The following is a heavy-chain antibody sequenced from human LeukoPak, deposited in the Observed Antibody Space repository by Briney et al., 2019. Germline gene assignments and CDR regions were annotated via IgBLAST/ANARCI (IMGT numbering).Heavy chain of an antibody. CDR2: ISSGSSFI. CDR3: ARATEYYYDS. V-gene: IGHV3-21*01. Sequence: PGGSLRLSCAASGFTFSTYSMNWVRQAPGKGLEWVSSISSGSSFIYYADSVKGRFTISRDNAKNSLFLQMNSLRAEDTAVYYCARATEYYYDSWGQGTLVAVSS. D-gene: IGHD1-1*01. J-gene: IGHJ4*02. CDR1: GFTFSTYS.